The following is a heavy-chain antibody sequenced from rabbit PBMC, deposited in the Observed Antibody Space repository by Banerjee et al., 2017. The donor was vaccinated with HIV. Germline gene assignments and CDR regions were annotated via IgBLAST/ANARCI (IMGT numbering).Heavy chain of an antibody. CDR1: GIDFSSYY. CDR3: ARDLAGVIGWNFGL. J-gene: IGHJ6*01. Sequence: QSLEESGGDLVKPGASLTLTCKASGIDFSSYYMCWVRQAPGKGLEWIACIYAGSSGNTYYASWAKGRFTISKTSSTTVTLQMTSLTAADTATYFCARDLAGVIGWNFGLWGQGTLVTVS. V-gene: IGHV1S40*01. CDR2: IYAGSSGNT. D-gene: IGHD4-1*01.